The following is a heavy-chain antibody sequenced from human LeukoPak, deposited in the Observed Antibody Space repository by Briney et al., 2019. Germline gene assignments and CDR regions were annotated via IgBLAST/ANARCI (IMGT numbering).Heavy chain of an antibody. J-gene: IGHJ4*02. CDR1: GYTLSSYS. Sequence: GGSPRLSCAASGYTLSSYSMSWVRQAPGKGLEWVANIKPGGSEKYSVDSVKGRFTISTDNAKNSLYLQINSLRAEDTAVYYCAREAKYPYWGQGTLVTVSS. D-gene: IGHD6-6*01. V-gene: IGHV3-7*01. CDR2: IKPGGSEK. CDR3: AREAKYPY.